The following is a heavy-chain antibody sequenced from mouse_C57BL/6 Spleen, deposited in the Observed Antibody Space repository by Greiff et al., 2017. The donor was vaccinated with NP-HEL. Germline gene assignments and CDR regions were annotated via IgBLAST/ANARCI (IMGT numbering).Heavy chain of an antibody. CDR2: IDPSDSYT. CDR3: ARTRGSSPYYFDY. D-gene: IGHD1-1*01. Sequence: QVQLQQPGAELVMPGASVKLSCKASGYTFTSYWMHWVKQRPGQGLEWIGEIDPSDSYTNYNQKFKGKSTLTVDKSSSTAYMQLSSLTSEDSAVYYCARTRGSSPYYFDYWGQSTTLTVSS. J-gene: IGHJ2*01. V-gene: IGHV1-69*01. CDR1: GYTFTSYW.